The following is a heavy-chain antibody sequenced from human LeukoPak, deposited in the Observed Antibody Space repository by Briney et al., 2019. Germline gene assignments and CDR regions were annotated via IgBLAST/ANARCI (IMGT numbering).Heavy chain of an antibody. CDR2: ISSSGSTI. D-gene: IGHD3-10*02. Sequence: GGSLRLSCAASGFTISTYAMHWVRQAPGKGLEWVSYISSSGSTIYYADSVKGRFTISRDSAKNSLYLQMNSLRAEDTAVYYCAELGITMIGGVWGKGTTVTISS. CDR3: AELGITMIGGV. CDR1: GFTISTYA. V-gene: IGHV3-48*03. J-gene: IGHJ6*04.